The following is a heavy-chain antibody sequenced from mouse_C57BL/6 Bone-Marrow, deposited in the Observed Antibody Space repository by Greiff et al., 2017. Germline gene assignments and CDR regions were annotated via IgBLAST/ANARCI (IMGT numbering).Heavy chain of an antibody. Sequence: EVQGVESGGDLVKPGGSLKLSCAASGFTFSSYGMSWVRQTPDKRLEWVATISSGGSYTYYPDRVKGRFTISRENAKNTLYLQLSSLKAEDTAMYYCARESYYGIYRAMDYWGQGTSVTVSS. CDR2: ISSGGSYT. CDR3: ARESYYGIYRAMDY. J-gene: IGHJ4*01. V-gene: IGHV5-6*01. D-gene: IGHD2-1*01. CDR1: GFTFSSYG.